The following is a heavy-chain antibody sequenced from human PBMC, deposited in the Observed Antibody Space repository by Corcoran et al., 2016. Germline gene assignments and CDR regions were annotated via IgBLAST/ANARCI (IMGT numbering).Heavy chain of an antibody. CDR1: GFTFSSYS. D-gene: IGHD2-2*01. V-gene: IGHV3-48*04. Sequence: EVQLVESGGGLVQPGGSLRLSCAASGFTFSSYSMNWVRQAPGKGLEWVSYISSSSSTIYYADSVKGRFTISRDNAKNSLYLQMNSLRAEDTAVDYCARDKGGYCSSTSCPRAYGMDVWGQGTTVTVSS. CDR2: ISSSSSTI. J-gene: IGHJ6*02. CDR3: ARDKGGYCSSTSCPRAYGMDV.